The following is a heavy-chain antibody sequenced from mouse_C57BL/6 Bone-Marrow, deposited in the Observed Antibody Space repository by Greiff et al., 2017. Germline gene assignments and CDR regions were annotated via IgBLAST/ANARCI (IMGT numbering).Heavy chain of an antibody. CDR3: TSIAY. CDR2: IDPENGDT. V-gene: IGHV14-4*01. CDR1: GFNIKDDY. Sequence: VQLKESGAELVRPGASVKLSCTASGFNIKDDYMHWVKQRPEQGLEWIGWIDPENGDTEYASKFQGKATITVDTSSNTAYLQLSSLTSDDTAVYYCTSIAYWGQGTLVTVSA. J-gene: IGHJ3*01.